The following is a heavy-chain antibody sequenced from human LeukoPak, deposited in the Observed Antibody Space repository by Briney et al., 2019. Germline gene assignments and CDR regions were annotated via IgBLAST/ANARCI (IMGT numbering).Heavy chain of an antibody. Sequence: SETLSLTCTVSGGSISSYYWNWIRQPAGKGLEWIGRIYTSGSTNYNPSLKSRVTMSVDTSKNQFSLKLSSVTAADTAVYYCARIPDTAMVTLDYWGQGTLVTVSS. CDR1: GGSISSYY. D-gene: IGHD5-18*01. CDR2: IYTSGST. V-gene: IGHV4-4*07. CDR3: ARIPDTAMVTLDY. J-gene: IGHJ4*02.